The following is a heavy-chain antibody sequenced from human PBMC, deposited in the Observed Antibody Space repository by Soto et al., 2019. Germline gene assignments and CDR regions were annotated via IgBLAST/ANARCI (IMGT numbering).Heavy chain of an antibody. CDR1: GYTFTSYG. V-gene: IGHV1-18*01. CDR2: ISAYNGNT. CDR3: ARDQQYYYGSGSYYPY. Sequence: ASVKVSCKASGYTFTSYGISWVRQAPGQGLEWMGWISAYNGNTNYAQKLQGRVTMTTDTSTSTAYMELRSLRSDDTAVYYCARDQQYYYGSGSYYPYWGQGTLVTVSS. J-gene: IGHJ4*02. D-gene: IGHD3-10*01.